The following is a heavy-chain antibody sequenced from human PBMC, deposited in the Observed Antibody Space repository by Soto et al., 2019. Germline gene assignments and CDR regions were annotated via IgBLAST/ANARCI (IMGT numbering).Heavy chain of an antibody. J-gene: IGHJ4*02. Sequence: GGSLRLSCAASGFTFSTYWMTWVRRAPGKGLEWVANINQDGSERYSVDSVKDRFSISRDNAKNSLFLQMNSLRVEDTAKYYCAKVGVGAATDYFDYWGQGALVTVSS. CDR3: AKVGVGAATDYFDY. D-gene: IGHD1-26*01. CDR2: INQDGSER. V-gene: IGHV3-7*03. CDR1: GFTFSTYW.